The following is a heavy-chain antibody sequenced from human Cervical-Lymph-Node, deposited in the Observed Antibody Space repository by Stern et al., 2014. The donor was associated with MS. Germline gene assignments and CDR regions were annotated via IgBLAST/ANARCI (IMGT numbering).Heavy chain of an antibody. CDR2: FNPRMYSI. J-gene: IGHJ5*02. V-gene: IGHV1-46*01. D-gene: IGHD3-10*01. CDR1: GYTFTSHY. Sequence: QVQLVQSGAEVKKPGASVTVSCKASGYTFTSHYIHWVRQAPGQGLEWMGIFNPRMYSISSAPLFQGRLTMTWDTSTSTVNMHLSSLTSEDTAVYYCARGFVSTANWFDHWGQGTLVTVSS. CDR3: ARGFVSTANWFDH.